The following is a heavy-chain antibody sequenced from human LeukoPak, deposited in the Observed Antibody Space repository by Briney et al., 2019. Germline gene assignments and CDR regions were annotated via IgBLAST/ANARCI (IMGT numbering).Heavy chain of an antibody. CDR2: IYSGGST. Sequence: GGSLRLSCAASGFTVSSNYMSWVRQAPGKGLEWVSVIYSGGSTYYADSVKGRFTISRDNSKNTLYHQMNSLRAEDTAVYYCARDRDWHAFDIWGQGTMVTVSS. CDR1: GFTVSSNY. J-gene: IGHJ3*02. V-gene: IGHV3-66*01. D-gene: IGHD3/OR15-3a*01. CDR3: ARDRDWHAFDI.